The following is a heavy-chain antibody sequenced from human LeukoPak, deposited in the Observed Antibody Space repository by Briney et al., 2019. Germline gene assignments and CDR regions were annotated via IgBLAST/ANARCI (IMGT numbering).Heavy chain of an antibody. J-gene: IGHJ4*02. D-gene: IGHD3-10*01. CDR2: IWYDGSKK. Sequence: GGSLRLSCAASGFTFSRYGMHWVRQAPGKGLEWVAVIWYDGSKKYSADSVKGRFTISRDNSKNTLYLQMNSLRADDTAVYYCAKDRRGGSNGAPTTPGEDYWGQGTLVTVSS. CDR1: GFTFSRYG. V-gene: IGHV3-33*03. CDR3: AKDRRGGSNGAPTTPGEDY.